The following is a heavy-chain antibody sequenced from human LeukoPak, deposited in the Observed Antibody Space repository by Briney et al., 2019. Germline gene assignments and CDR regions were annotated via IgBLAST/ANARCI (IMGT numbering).Heavy chain of an antibody. V-gene: IGHV4-59*08. Sequence: PSETLSLTCTVSGGSISSYYWSWIRQPPGKGLEWIGYIYYSGSANYNPSLKSRVTISVDTSKNQFSLKLSSVTAADTAVYYCARLPDYGDYGNDAFDIWGQGTMVTVSS. D-gene: IGHD4-17*01. CDR1: GGSISSYY. J-gene: IGHJ3*02. CDR2: IYYSGSA. CDR3: ARLPDYGDYGNDAFDI.